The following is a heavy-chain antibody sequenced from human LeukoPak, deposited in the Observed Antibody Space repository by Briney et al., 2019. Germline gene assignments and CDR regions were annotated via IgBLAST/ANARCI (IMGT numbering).Heavy chain of an antibody. CDR3: ARHYGP. D-gene: IGHD3-16*01. CDR2: ICYSGST. J-gene: IGHJ5*02. CDR1: GGSISGSSYF. V-gene: IGHV4-39*01. Sequence: SETLSLTCTVSGGSISGSSYFWGWIRQPPGKGLEWIGSICYSGSTYYNPSLKSRVTISVAKNQFSLKLSSVTAADTAVYYCARHYGPWGQGTLVTVSS.